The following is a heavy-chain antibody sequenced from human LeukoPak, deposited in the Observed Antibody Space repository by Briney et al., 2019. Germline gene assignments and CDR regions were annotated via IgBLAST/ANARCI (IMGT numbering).Heavy chain of an antibody. D-gene: IGHD6-6*01. CDR3: ARELGSYSSSSQGDY. J-gene: IGHJ4*02. CDR1: GFSFDTYW. CDR2: IQQDGSEK. Sequence: GGSLRLSCAVSGFSFDTYWMTWVRQAPGKGLEWVANIQQDGSEKYYVDSVKGRFTISRDNAKNSLYLQMNSLRAEDTAVYYCARELGSYSSSSQGDYWGQGTLVTVSS. V-gene: IGHV3-7*01.